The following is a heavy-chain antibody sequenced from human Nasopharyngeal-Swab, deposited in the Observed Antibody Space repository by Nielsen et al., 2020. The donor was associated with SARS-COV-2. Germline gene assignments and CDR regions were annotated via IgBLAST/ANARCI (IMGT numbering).Heavy chain of an antibody. CDR2: INHSGST. D-gene: IGHD6-6*01. CDR3: ATSIAARPGSDFDY. J-gene: IGHJ4*02. V-gene: IGHV4-34*01. Sequence: CMRQPPGKGLEGRGEINHSGSTNYNPSLKRRVTISGETPKTQFSLKLSSVTAADTDVYYCATSIAARPGSDFDYWGQGTLVTVSS.